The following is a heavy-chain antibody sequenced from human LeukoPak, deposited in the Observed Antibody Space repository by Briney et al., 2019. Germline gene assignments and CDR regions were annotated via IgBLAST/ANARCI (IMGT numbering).Heavy chain of an antibody. D-gene: IGHD3-9*01. Sequence: SETLSLTCTVSGGSISSYYWSWIRQPPGKGLEWIGYIYYSGSTNYNPSLKSRVTISVDTSKNQYSLKLSSVTAADTAVSYCARGGYDILTGYLFWGQGTLVTVSS. CDR2: IYYSGST. CDR1: GGSISSYY. J-gene: IGHJ4*02. V-gene: IGHV4-59*01. CDR3: ARGGYDILTGYLF.